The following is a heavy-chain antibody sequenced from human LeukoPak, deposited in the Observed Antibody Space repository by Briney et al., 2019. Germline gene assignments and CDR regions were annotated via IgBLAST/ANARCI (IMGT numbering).Heavy chain of an antibody. Sequence: GGSLRLSCAASGFTFRNYPMNWVRQAPGKGLEWVSFISSTGGTIYYADSVKGRFTVSRDNGKNSLLLQMNSLRAEDTALYYCARGYSRAAFDIWGQGTVVAVSS. D-gene: IGHD2-15*01. CDR3: ARGYSRAAFDI. J-gene: IGHJ3*02. V-gene: IGHV3-48*01. CDR1: GFTFRNYP. CDR2: ISSTGGTI.